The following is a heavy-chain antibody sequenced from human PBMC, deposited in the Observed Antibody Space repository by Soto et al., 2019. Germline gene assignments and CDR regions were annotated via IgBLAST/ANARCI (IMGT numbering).Heavy chain of an antibody. CDR2: IYESGRSGST. J-gene: IGHJ4*02. Sequence: ASETLSLTCTVSGGSISSSTYYWAWIRQPPGKGLEWIGSIYESGRSGSTYYNPSLKSRVTISVDTSKNQFSLKLNSVTAADTAVYYCARQLSWQQQQVDFWGQGTLVTVSS. CDR3: ARQLSWQQQQVDF. CDR1: GGSISSSTYY. D-gene: IGHD6-13*01. V-gene: IGHV4-39*01.